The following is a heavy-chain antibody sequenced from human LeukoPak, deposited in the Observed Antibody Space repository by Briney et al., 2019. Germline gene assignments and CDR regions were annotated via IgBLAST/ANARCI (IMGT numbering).Heavy chain of an antibody. J-gene: IGHJ4*02. D-gene: IGHD1-26*01. Sequence: ASVKVSCKASGYTFTSYGISWVRQAPGQGLEWMGCISAYNGNTNYAQKLQGRVTISTDNSTSTAYMELRSLRSDDTAVYYCARDDVEEGAHPFDYWGQGSLVTVS. V-gene: IGHV1-18*01. CDR1: GYTFTSYG. CDR2: ISAYNGNT. CDR3: ARDDVEEGAHPFDY.